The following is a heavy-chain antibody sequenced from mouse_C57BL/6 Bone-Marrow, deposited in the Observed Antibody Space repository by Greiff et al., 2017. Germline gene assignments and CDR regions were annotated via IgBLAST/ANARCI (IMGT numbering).Heavy chain of an antibody. Sequence: VQLQQPGAELVMPGASVQLSCKASGYTFTSYWMPWVKQRPGQGLEWIGEIDPSDSYTNYNQKFKGKSTLTVDKSSSTAYMQLSSLTSEDSAVYYGARDYYGSSFWCAYWGQGTLVTVSA. V-gene: IGHV1-69*01. CDR2: IDPSDSYT. CDR1: GYTFTSYW. D-gene: IGHD1-1*01. CDR3: ARDYYGSSFWCAY. J-gene: IGHJ3*01.